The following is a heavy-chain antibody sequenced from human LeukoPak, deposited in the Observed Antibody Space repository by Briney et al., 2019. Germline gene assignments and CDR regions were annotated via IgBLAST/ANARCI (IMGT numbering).Heavy chain of an antibody. CDR2: INPNSGGT. CDR3: AGSDPGELLPVDY. CDR1: GYTFTGYY. J-gene: IGHJ4*02. D-gene: IGHD1-26*01. Sequence: GASVKVSCKASGYTFTGYYMHWVRQAPGQGLEWMGWINPNSGGTNYAQKFQGRVTTTRDTSISTAYMELSRLRSDDTAVYYCAGSDPGELLPVDYWGQGTLVTVSS. V-gene: IGHV1-2*02.